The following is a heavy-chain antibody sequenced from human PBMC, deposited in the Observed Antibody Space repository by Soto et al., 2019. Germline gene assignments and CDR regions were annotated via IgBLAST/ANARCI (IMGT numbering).Heavy chain of an antibody. CDR3: ARGGYSYGWPFDY. Sequence: SETLSLTCTVSGGSISSGGYYWSWIRQHPGKGLEWIGYIYYRGSTYYNPSLKSRVTISVDTSKNQFSLKLSSETAADTAVYYCARGGYSYGWPFDYWGQGTLVTVSS. CDR2: IYYRGST. CDR1: GGSISSGGYY. J-gene: IGHJ4*02. D-gene: IGHD5-18*01. V-gene: IGHV4-31*03.